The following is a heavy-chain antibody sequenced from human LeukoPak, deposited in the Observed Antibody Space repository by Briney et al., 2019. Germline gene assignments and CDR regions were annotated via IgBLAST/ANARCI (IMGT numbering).Heavy chain of an antibody. CDR1: GYTFINYY. CDR2: INPNSGVT. J-gene: IGHJ4*02. Sequence: ASVQVSCKAYGYTFINYYMHWVRQAPGQGLEWMGWINPNSGVTNYAQKFQGRVTMTRDTSISTAFMKLSRLGSDDTAVYYCARARKEMANNHYFDYWGQGPLVTVSS. V-gene: IGHV1-2*02. D-gene: IGHD5-24*01. CDR3: ARARKEMANNHYFDY.